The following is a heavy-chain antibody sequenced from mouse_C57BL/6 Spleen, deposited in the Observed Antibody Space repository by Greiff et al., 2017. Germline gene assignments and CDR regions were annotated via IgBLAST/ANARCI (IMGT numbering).Heavy chain of an antibody. CDR1: GYTFTSYW. CDR3: FITTVVAPLDY. CDR2: IYPGNSDT. D-gene: IGHD1-1*01. Sequence: VQLQQSGTVLARPGASVKMSCKTSGYTFTSYWMHWVKQRPGQGLEWIGAIYPGNSDTSYNQKFKGKAKLTAVTSASTAYMELSSLTNEDSAVYYCFITTVVAPLDYWGQGTTLTVSS. V-gene: IGHV1-5*01. J-gene: IGHJ2*01.